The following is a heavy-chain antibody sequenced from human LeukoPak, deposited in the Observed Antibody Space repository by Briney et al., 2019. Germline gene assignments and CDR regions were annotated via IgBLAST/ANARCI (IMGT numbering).Heavy chain of an antibody. D-gene: IGHD5-12*01. J-gene: IGHJ6*04. CDR2: IIPIFGTA. CDR1: GGTFSSYA. CDR3: AIVYSGYEKNYYYGMDV. V-gene: IGHV1-69*13. Sequence: GASVKVSCKASGGTFSSYAISWVRQAPGQGLEWMGGIIPIFGTANYAQKFQGRVTITADDSTNTAYMELSSMRSEDTAVYYCAIVYSGYEKNYYYGMDVWGKGTAVTVS.